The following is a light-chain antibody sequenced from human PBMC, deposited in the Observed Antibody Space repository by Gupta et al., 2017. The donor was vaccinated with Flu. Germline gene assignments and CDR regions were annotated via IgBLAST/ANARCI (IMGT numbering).Light chain of an antibody. CDR3: QQYYTTPPT. Sequence: DIVMTQSPDSLAVSLGERATINCKSSQSVLYNSNNKNYLAWYQQKPGQPPKLLIYWASTRQFGVPDRFSGSGSGTDFTLTISSLQAEDVAVYYCQQYYTTPPTFGHGSKPEIK. J-gene: IGKJ2*01. CDR1: QSVLYNSNNKNY. CDR2: WAS. V-gene: IGKV4-1*01.